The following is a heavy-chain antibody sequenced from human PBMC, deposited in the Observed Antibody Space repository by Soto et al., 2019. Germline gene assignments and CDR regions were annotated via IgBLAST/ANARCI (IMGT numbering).Heavy chain of an antibody. V-gene: IGHV3-48*02. CDR3: ARAKFIGSYSQFDK. J-gene: IGHJ4*01. CDR2: ISTRSNSI. Sequence: PGGSLRLSCAASGFTFSSYIMNLVRQAPGKGLEWVSYISTRSNSIYYADSVKGRFTTSRDNAKNSLFLQMNSLRDEDTDVYFCARAKFIGSYSQFDKWGKGTMVTVSS. CDR1: GFTFSSYI. D-gene: IGHD1-26*01.